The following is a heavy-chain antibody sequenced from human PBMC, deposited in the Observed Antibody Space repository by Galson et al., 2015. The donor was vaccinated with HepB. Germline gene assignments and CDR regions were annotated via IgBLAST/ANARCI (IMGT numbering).Heavy chain of an antibody. Sequence: SLRLSCAASGFNFNNYAIHWVRQAPGKGLEWVAVISFDGSKKYYADSVKGRFTISRDNSKNTVYVQMNSLRAEDTAVYYCAREYYYGSGIPLPDNWGQGILVTVSS. J-gene: IGHJ4*02. CDR1: GFNFNNYA. D-gene: IGHD3-10*01. V-gene: IGHV3-30-3*01. CDR3: AREYYYGSGIPLPDN. CDR2: ISFDGSKK.